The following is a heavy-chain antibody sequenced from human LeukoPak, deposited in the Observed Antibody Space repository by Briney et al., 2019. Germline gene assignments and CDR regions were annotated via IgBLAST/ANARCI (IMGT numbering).Heavy chain of an antibody. Sequence: QPGGSLRLSCAASGFTFSSYAMNWVRPSPGKGLEWVSGISGNGVTRHYADSVKGRLTISRDNSKSTLYLQMSSLRAEDTAVYYCAKGESPQYMVRGVPYYYYVMDVWGQGTTVTVAS. CDR2: ISGNGVTR. V-gene: IGHV3-23*01. CDR1: GFTFSSYA. J-gene: IGHJ6*02. D-gene: IGHD3-10*01. CDR3: AKGESPQYMVRGVPYYYYVMDV.